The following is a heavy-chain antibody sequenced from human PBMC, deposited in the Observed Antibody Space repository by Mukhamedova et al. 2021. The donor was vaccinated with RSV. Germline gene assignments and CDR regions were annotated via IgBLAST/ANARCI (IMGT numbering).Heavy chain of an antibody. J-gene: IGHJ4*02. CDR3: AREGRLAARPLEY. CDR2: ISSSGTTI. D-gene: IGHD6-6*01. V-gene: IGHV3-48*03. Sequence: GRQAPGKGLEWVSFISSSGTTIYYTDSVKGRFTISRDNAKNSLYLQMNSLRAEDTAVYYCAREGRLAARPLEYWGQGTLVTVSS.